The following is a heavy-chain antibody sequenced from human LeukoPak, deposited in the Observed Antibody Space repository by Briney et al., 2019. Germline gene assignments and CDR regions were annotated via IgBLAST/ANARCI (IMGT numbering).Heavy chain of an antibody. Sequence: GGSLRLSCAASGFTFSSYAVSWVRQAPGKGLEWVSAISGSGGSTYYADSVKGRFTIPRDNSRDTLYLQMNSLRAEDTAVYYCAKGYYDYVWGSYYFDYWGQGTLVTVSS. J-gene: IGHJ4*02. D-gene: IGHD3-16*01. CDR2: ISGSGGST. CDR3: AKGYYDYVWGSYYFDY. CDR1: GFTFSSYA. V-gene: IGHV3-23*01.